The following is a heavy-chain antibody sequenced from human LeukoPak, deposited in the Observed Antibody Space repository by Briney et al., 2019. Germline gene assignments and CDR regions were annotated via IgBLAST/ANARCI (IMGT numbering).Heavy chain of an antibody. V-gene: IGHV3-30*18. CDR3: VKADSGYYR. J-gene: IGHJ5*02. CDR2: ISFDGSDE. CDR1: GFTFSNYA. D-gene: IGHD3-22*01. Sequence: PGGSLRLSCAASGFTFSNYAMNWVRQAPGKGLEWVAVISFDGSDEFYADSVKGRFTIFRDNFKNTLYLQLNSLRAEDTAIYYCVKADSGYYRWGQGTLVTVSS.